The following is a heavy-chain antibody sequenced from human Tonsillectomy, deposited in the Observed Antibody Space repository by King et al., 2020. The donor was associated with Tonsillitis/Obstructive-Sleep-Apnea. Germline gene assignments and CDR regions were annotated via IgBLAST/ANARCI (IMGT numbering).Heavy chain of an antibody. V-gene: IGHV4-39*01. CDR1: GGSISSSSYY. CDR3: ARHCRIVATIPYYYYMDV. J-gene: IGHJ6*03. D-gene: IGHD5-12*01. Sequence: LQLQESGPGLVKPSETLSLTFTVSGGSISSSSYYLGWIRQPPGKGPEWSGGIYYSGGTYYNPSLKIRVTISLDTSKNQFSLKLSSVTAADTAVYYCARHCRIVATIPYYYYMDVWGKGTTVTVSS. CDR2: IYYSGGT.